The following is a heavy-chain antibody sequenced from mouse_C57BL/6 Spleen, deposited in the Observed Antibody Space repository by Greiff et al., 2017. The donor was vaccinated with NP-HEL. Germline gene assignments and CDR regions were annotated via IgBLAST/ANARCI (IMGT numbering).Heavy chain of an antibody. J-gene: IGHJ2*01. V-gene: IGHV1-61*01. CDR2: IYPSDSET. Sequence: VQLQQPGAELVRPGSSVKLSCKASGYTFTSYWMDWVKQRPGQGLEWIGNIYPSDSETPYNQKFKDKATLTVDKSSSTAYMQLSSLASEDSAVYYCARTAQAFDYWGQGTTLTVSS. CDR1: GYTFTSYW. CDR3: ARTAQAFDY. D-gene: IGHD3-2*02.